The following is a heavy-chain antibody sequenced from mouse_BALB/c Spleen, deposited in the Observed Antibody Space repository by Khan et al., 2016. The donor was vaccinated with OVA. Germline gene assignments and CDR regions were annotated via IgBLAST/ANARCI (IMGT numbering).Heavy chain of an antibody. J-gene: IGHJ2*01. V-gene: IGHV3-1*02. D-gene: IGHD1-2*01. Sequence: EVQLVESGPGLVKPSQSLSLTCTVTGYSITSGYGWNWIRQFPGNKLEWMGYIRYSGSTNYNPSLKSRISITRDTSKNQLFLQLNSVTTEDTATYYCARTARIKYWGQGTTLTVSS. CDR2: IRYSGST. CDR3: ARTARIKY. CDR1: GYSITSGYG.